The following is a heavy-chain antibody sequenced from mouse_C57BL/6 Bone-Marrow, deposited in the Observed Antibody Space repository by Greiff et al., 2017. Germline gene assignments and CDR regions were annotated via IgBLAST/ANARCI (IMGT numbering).Heavy chain of an antibody. V-gene: IGHV1-64*01. CDR2: MHPNGGSP. CDR1: GYTFTNYW. D-gene: IGHD2-4*01. J-gene: IGHJ4*01. CDR3: ARSYDYDDYTMDY. Sequence: QVQLKQPGAELVKPGASVKLSCTASGYTFTNYWMHWVKQRPGQGLEWIGMMHPNGGSPDYNETFKSEATLSVDKSSRTAYMALSSLTSEDSAVYYCARSYDYDDYTMDYWGQGTSVTVSS.